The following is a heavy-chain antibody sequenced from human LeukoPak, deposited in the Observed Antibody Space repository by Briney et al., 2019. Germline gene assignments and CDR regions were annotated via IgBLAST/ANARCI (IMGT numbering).Heavy chain of an antibody. CDR2: ISRSSSYI. CDR1: GFTFSSYS. V-gene: IGHV3-21*01. D-gene: IGHD5-18*01. CDR3: ARCVEASMTGCAFDI. Sequence: PGGSLRLSCAASGFTFSSYSMNWVRQAPGKGLEWVSSISRSSSYIYYADSVKGRFTISRDNAMNSMYLQMNSLRAEDKAVYYCARCVEASMTGCAFDIWGQGTMVTVSS. J-gene: IGHJ3*02.